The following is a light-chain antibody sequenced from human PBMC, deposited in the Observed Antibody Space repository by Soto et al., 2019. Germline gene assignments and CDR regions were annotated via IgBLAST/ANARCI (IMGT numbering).Light chain of an antibody. CDR1: QTINNL. CDR3: QEYNDWPPLT. V-gene: IGKV1-5*01. Sequence: DIQLTHSPSTLSATVGDRVSITCRASQTINNLMAWYQQKPGKAPKLLIYAASSLQSGVPSRFSGSGSGTEFTLTTSSLQSEDFAVYYCQEYNDWPPLTFGQGTRLEIK. J-gene: IGKJ5*01. CDR2: AAS.